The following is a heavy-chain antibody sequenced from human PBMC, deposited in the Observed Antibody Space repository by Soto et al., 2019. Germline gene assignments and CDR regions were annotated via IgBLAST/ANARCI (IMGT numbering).Heavy chain of an antibody. V-gene: IGHV4-59*08. CDR1: GGSISSYY. J-gene: IGHJ6*03. D-gene: IGHD3-3*01. CDR3: ARHRPERITIFGVGSYMDV. CDR2: IYYSGST. Sequence: SETLSLTCTVSGGSISSYYWSWIRQPPGKGLEWIGYIYYSGSTNYNPSLKSRVPISVDTSKNQFSLKLSSVTAADTAAYYCARHRPERITIFGVGSYMDVWGKGTTVTVSS.